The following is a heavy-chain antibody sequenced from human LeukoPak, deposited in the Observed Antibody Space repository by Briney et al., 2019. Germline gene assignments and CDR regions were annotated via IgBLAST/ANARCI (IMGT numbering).Heavy chain of an antibody. V-gene: IGHV4-31*03. D-gene: IGHD3-9*01. Sequence: SQTLSLTCTVSGGSISSGGDYWSWIRQHPGKGLEWIGYIYPSGSTYYNPSLKSRVTISVDTSKNQFSLKLSSVTAADTAVYYCARQQVTYYDILTGSYYFYGMDVWGQGTTVTVSS. J-gene: IGHJ6*02. CDR3: ARQQVTYYDILTGSYYFYGMDV. CDR2: IYPSGST. CDR1: GGSISSGGDY.